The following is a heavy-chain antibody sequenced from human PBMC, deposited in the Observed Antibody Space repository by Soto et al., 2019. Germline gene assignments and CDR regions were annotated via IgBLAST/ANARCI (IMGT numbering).Heavy chain of an antibody. CDR3: ARDLWGYCGTDCYPLDV. V-gene: IGHV4-4*02. CDR2: IYHIGST. D-gene: IGHD2-21*02. Sequence: PSETLSLTCAVSGGSISNPNLWRWVRQHPGKGLEWIGEIYHIGSTTFNPSLKSRVTVSVDKSKNQFSLKLNSVTAADTAVYYCARDLWGYCGTDCYPLDVWGQGTTVTVSS. CDR1: GGSISNPNL. J-gene: IGHJ6*02.